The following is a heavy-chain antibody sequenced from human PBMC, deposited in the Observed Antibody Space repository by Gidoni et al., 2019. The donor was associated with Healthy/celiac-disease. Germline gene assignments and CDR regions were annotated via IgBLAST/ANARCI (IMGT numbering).Heavy chain of an antibody. J-gene: IGHJ5*02. CDR3: ARLYYYDSSGTYNWFDP. CDR1: GGSISTSSYY. Sequence: QLQLQESGPGLVKPSETLSLTCTVSGGSISTSSYYWGWIRQPPGKGLEWIGSIYYSGSTYYNPSLKSRVTISVDTSKNQFSLKLSSVTAADTAVYYCARLYYYDSSGTYNWFDPWGQGTLVTVSS. V-gene: IGHV4-39*01. CDR2: IYYSGST. D-gene: IGHD3-22*01.